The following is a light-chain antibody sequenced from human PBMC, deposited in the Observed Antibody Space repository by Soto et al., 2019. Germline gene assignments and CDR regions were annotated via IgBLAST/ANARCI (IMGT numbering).Light chain of an antibody. CDR3: QQYGSLSWT. V-gene: IGKV3-20*01. J-gene: IGKJ1*01. CDR1: QNVDTKY. CDR2: GAS. Sequence: EIVLTQSPGALCFSLVEGSMLCFSASQNVDTKYLAWYQFKPGQAPRIIIFGASGRATGIPDRFSGSGSGTGFTLTISRLEPEDFAVYYCQQYGSLSWTFGQGTKVDIK.